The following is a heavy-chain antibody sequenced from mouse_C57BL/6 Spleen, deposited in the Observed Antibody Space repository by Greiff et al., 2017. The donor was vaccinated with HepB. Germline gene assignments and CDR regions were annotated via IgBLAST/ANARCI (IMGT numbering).Heavy chain of an antibody. CDR3: ARGGFYDYDLYAMDY. Sequence: VQLQQPGTELVKPGASVKLSCKASGYTFTSYWMHWVKQRPGQGLEWIGNINPSNGGTNYNEKFKSKATLTVDKSSSTAYMQLSSRTSEDSAVYYCARGGFYDYDLYAMDYWGQGTSVTVSS. CDR1: GYTFTSYW. J-gene: IGHJ4*01. D-gene: IGHD2-4*01. CDR2: INPSNGGT. V-gene: IGHV1-53*01.